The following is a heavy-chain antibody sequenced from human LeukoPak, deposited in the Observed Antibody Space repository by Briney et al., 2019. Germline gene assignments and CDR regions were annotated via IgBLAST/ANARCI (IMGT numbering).Heavy chain of an antibody. CDR3: PRQGIVYASVDY. CDR1: GYSFSSYW. D-gene: IGHD2-8*01. J-gene: IGHJ4*02. CDR2: IYPGDSDA. V-gene: IGHV5-51*01. Sequence: GESLKISCKGSGYSFSSYWIGWVRQMPGKGLEWMGIIYPGDSDATYSPSFQGQVTISANKSISTAYLQWRSLKASDTAMYYCPRQGIVYASVDYWGQGTLVTVSS.